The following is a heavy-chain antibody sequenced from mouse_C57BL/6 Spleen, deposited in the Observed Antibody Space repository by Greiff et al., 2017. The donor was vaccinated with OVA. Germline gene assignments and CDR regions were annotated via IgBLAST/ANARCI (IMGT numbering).Heavy chain of an antibody. D-gene: IGHD3-3*01. Sequence: EVQRVESGGDLVKPGGSLKLSCAASGFTFSSYGMSWVRQTPDKRLEWVATISSGGSYNSYPDSVKGRFTISRDNAKNTLYLQMSSLKSEDTAMYYCARQSRARGYFDVWGTGTTVTVSS. V-gene: IGHV5-6*01. CDR1: GFTFSSYG. CDR2: ISSGGSYN. J-gene: IGHJ1*03. CDR3: ARQSRARGYFDV.